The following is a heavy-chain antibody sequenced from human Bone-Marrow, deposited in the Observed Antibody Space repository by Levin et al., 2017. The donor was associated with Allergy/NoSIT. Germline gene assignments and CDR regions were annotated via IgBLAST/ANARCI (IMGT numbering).Heavy chain of an antibody. CDR1: GGSFSGYY. CDR3: ARDSVVVPAALKGGMDV. Sequence: SQTLSLTCAVYGGSFSGYYWSWLRQPPGKGLEWIGEINHSGSTNYNPSLKSRVTISVDTSKNQFSLKLSSVTAADTAVYYCARDSVVVPAALKGGMDVWGQGTTVTVSS. J-gene: IGHJ6*02. CDR2: INHSGST. D-gene: IGHD2-2*01. V-gene: IGHV4-34*01.